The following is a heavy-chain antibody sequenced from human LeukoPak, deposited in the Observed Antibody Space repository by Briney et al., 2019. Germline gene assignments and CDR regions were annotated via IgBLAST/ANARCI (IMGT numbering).Heavy chain of an antibody. CDR1: GGTFSSYA. J-gene: IGHJ5*02. CDR2: IIPIFGTA. V-gene: IGHV1-69*13. CDR3: AREGSGWYWFWFDP. Sequence: SVKVSCKASGGTFSSYAISWVRQAPGQGLEWMGGIIPIFGTANYAQKFQGRVTITADESTSTAYMELSSLRSEDTAVYYCAREGSGWYWFWFDPWGQGTLVTVSS. D-gene: IGHD6-19*01.